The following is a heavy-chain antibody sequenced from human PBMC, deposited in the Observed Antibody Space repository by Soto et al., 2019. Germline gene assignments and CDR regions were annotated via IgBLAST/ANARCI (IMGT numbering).Heavy chain of an antibody. V-gene: IGHV3-33*01. CDR3: ASGGGKDFDY. J-gene: IGHJ4*02. D-gene: IGHD2-15*01. CDR2: LWYDGRKK. CDR1: GFPFITGG. Sequence: QVQLLESGGCVVKLGRSLRLSCAGSGFPFITGGLHWFRQPPVKGLEGGAVLWYDGRKKNYEDSLKARFTISRDNSKNTLYLQMNTLRAEDTAVYYCASGGGKDFDYWGQGTMVTVSS.